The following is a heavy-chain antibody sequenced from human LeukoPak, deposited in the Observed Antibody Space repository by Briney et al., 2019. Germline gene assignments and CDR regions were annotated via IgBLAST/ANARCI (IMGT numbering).Heavy chain of an antibody. CDR1: GYTFTSYG. D-gene: IGHD3-22*01. J-gene: IGHJ4*02. Sequence: ASVKVSCKASGYTFTSYGISWVRQAPGQGLEWMGWISAYNGNTNYAQKLQGRVTMTTDTSTSTAYMDLRSLRSDDTAVYYCARVRTPRYYYDSSGYPRDYWGQGTLVTVSS. CDR2: ISAYNGNT. V-gene: IGHV1-18*01. CDR3: ARVRTPRYYYDSSGYPRDY.